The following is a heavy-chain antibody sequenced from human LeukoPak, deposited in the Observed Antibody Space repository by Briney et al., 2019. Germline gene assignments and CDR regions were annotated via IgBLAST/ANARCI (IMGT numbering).Heavy chain of an antibody. CDR2: IKEDGSEK. CDR3: ARDYTGGWNDY. CDR1: GFTFSSYW. V-gene: IGHV3-7*01. D-gene: IGHD7-27*01. J-gene: IGHJ4*02. Sequence: EGSLRLSCAASGFTFSSYWMSWVRQATGKGLECVAKIKEDGSEKHYVDSVKGRFTISRDNAKKSLYLQMNSLRAEDTAVYYCARDYTGGWNDYWGQGTLVTVSS.